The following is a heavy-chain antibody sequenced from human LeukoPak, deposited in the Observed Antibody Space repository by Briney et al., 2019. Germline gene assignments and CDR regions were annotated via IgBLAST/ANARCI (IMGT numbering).Heavy chain of an antibody. CDR3: ARDPLYCGGDCYEEADAFDI. CDR2: ISSSSSYI. CDR1: GFTFSSYS. V-gene: IGHV3-21*01. D-gene: IGHD2-21*02. Sequence: GGSLRLSCAASGFTFSSYSMNWVRQAPGKGLEWVSSISSSSSYIYYADSVKGRFTISRDNAKNSLYLQMNSLRAEDTAVYYCARDPLYCGGDCYEEADAFDIWGQGTMVTVSS. J-gene: IGHJ3*02.